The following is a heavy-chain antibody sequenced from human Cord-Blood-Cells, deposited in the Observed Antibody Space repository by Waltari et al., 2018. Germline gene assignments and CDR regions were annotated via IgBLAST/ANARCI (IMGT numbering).Heavy chain of an antibody. D-gene: IGHD6-6*01. Sequence: QVQLVQSGAEVKKPGASVKVSCKASGYTFTSYDINWVRQANGQGLEWMGWMNPNSGNTGYAQKFQGRVTMTRNTSISTAYMELSSLRSEDTAVYYCAREYSSSSRGYYYGMDVWGQGTTVTVSS. CDR1: GYTFTSYD. V-gene: IGHV1-8*01. J-gene: IGHJ6*02. CDR3: AREYSSSSRGYYYGMDV. CDR2: MNPNSGNT.